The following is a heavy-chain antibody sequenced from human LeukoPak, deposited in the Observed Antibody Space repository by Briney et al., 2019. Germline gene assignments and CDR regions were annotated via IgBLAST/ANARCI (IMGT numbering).Heavy chain of an antibody. D-gene: IGHD1-14*01. V-gene: IGHV2-5*01. CDR1: GFSLSTRGVG. J-gene: IGHJ4*02. CDR3: AHARFLRGPDAYYFDF. CDR2: FYWNDNK. Sequence: SGPTLVKPPQTLTLTCSFSGFSLSTRGVGVGWIRQPPGKALEWLADFYWNDNKRYSPFLKSRLTIAKDTSKNQVVLTMTNVDPVDTAAYFCAHARFLRGPDAYYFDFWGQGTLVTVSS.